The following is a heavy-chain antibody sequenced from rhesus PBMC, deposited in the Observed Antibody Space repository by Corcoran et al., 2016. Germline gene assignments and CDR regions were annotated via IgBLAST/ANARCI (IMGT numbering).Heavy chain of an antibody. J-gene: IGHJ5-1*01. V-gene: IGHV4S11*01. CDR3: ARHRGGQIYNRFDV. Sequence: QVQLQESGPGLVKPLETLSLTCAVSGGSISSNYWSWIRQAPGKGLEWIGYIYGSGSSTNYNPSLQSRVTLSVDTSKDQLSLKLSSVTAADTAVYYCARHRGGQIYNRFDVWGPGVLVTVSS. CDR1: GGSISSNY. D-gene: IGHD2-39*02. CDR2: IYGSGSST.